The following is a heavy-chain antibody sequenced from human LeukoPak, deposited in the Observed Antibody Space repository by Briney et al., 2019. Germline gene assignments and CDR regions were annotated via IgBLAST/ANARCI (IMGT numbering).Heavy chain of an antibody. D-gene: IGHD3-10*01. CDR2: VSGSGGST. CDR3: VKDVYYASGSYYKF. CDR1: GFPFSSFA. V-gene: IGHV3-23*01. J-gene: IGHJ4*02. Sequence: TGGSLRLSCAASGFPFSSFAMSWVRHAPVKGPEWVSAVSGSGGSTFYADSVKGRFTISRDNFKNTLYLQMNSLRAEDTALYYCVKDVYYASGSYYKFWGQGTLVTVSS.